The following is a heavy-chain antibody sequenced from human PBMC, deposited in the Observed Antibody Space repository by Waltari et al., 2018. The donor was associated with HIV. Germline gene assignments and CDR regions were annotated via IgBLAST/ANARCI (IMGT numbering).Heavy chain of an antibody. J-gene: IGHJ6*02. CDR3: ARDQRGDYNFWSLPIHIYGMDV. V-gene: IGHV4-39*07. CDR2: VVYKGDT. Sequence: LQLAESGPGMVKPSETLSLTCSVSGGSISSSKYYWGWIRQSPGKRLSWLGNVVYKGDTKYKPSLQSRLTITVDTSTNPFFLTLCSLTAEDTATYYCARDQRGDYNFWSLPIHIYGMDVWGQGITVTVSS. D-gene: IGHD3-3*01. CDR1: GGSISSSKYY.